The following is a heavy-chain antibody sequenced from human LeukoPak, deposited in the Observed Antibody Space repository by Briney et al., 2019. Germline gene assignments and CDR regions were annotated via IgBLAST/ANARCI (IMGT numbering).Heavy chain of an antibody. Sequence: ASVKVSCKVSGYTLTELSMHWVRQAPGKGLEWMGGFDPEDDETIYAQKFQGRVTMTEDTSTDTAYMELSSLRSEDTAVYYCATGPGRLGELPYYQLWVFDIWGQGTMVTVSS. D-gene: IGHD3-16*01. V-gene: IGHV1-24*01. CDR2: FDPEDDET. J-gene: IGHJ3*02. CDR3: ATGPGRLGELPYYQLWVFDI. CDR1: GYTLTELS.